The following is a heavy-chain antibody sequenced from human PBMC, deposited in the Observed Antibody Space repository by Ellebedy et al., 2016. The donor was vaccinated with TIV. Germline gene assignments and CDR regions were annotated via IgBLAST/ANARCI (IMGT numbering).Heavy chain of an antibody. CDR3: ASPVRSGIYSGYDLVFDY. Sequence: SETLSLTXTVSGYSISSGYYWGWIRQPPGKGLEWIGSIYHSGSTYYNPSLKSRVTISVDTSKNQFSLKLSSVTAADTAVYYCASPVRSGIYSGYDLVFDYWGQGTLVTVSS. J-gene: IGHJ4*02. CDR1: GYSISSGYY. D-gene: IGHD5-12*01. CDR2: IYHSGST. V-gene: IGHV4-38-2*02.